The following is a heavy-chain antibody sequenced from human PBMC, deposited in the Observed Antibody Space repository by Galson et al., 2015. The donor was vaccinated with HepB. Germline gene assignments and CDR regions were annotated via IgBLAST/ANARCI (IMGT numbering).Heavy chain of an antibody. CDR1: GYTFTDYV. CDR2: MNTNTGKP. V-gene: IGHV7-4-1*02. J-gene: IGHJ6*03. CDR3: ARSPLRFLDWLPYYDYYYMDV. D-gene: IGHD3-3*01. Sequence: SVKVSCKASGYTFTDYVVNWVRQAPGQGLEWMGWMNTNTGKPTYAPGFAGRFVFSLDTSVTTANLQISSIETDDTAVYYCARSPLRFLDWLPYYDYYYMDVWGEGTTVTVSS.